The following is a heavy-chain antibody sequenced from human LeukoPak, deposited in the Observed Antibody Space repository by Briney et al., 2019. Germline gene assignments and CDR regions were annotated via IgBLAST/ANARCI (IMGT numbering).Heavy chain of an antibody. CDR3: SSKSTPVLPFDI. CDR2: IYSAGTT. V-gene: IGHV3-66*01. Sequence: PGGFLRLSCAASGFTVSRNYISWVRHAPGKGWGWVSVIYSAGTTYYADSGKGTITISRDNSKNTLYLQMNSLRVEDTAVYYWSSKSTPVLPFDIWGQGTMVTVSS. J-gene: IGHJ3*02. CDR1: GFTVSRNY.